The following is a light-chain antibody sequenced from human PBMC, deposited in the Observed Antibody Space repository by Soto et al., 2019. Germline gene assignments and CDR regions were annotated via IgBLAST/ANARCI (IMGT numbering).Light chain of an antibody. V-gene: IGLV2-23*02. J-gene: IGLJ1*01. CDR3: CSNAGDNTYV. CDR2: EVS. Sequence: QPVLTQPASVSGSHGQSITISCIGTSSYVGSYNLVSWYQQHPGKAPKVIISEVSERPSGASNRFSGSKSGNTASLTISGLQAEDEADYYCCSNAGDNTYVFGSGTKVTVL. CDR1: SSYVGSYNL.